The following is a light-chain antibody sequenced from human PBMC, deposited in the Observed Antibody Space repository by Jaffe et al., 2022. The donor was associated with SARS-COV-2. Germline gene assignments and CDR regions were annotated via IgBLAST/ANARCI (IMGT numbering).Light chain of an antibody. V-gene: IGKV3-20*01. Sequence: EIVLTQSPGTLSLSPGERATLSCSASQSVVSSSLAWYQHKPGQAPRLLIYDASSRATGVPDRISGSGSGTDFSLTIDRLEPEDVAVYYCQQYGRSPRTFGQGTKLEIK. J-gene: IGKJ2*01. CDR3: QQYGRSPRT. CDR2: DAS. CDR1: QSVVSSS.